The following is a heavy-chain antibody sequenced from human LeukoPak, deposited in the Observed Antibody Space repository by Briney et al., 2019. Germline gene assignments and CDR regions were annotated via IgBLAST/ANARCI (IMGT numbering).Heavy chain of an antibody. CDR3: AIQKADLITMIRGIIAY. CDR2: ISSGSGTI. CDR1: GFTFSTSS. Sequence: PGRSLRLSCAASGFTFSTSSMNWVRQALGKGLEWISYISSGSGTIYYADSVKGRFTISKDTAKNSLSLQMNSLRAEDTAVYYCAIQKADLITMIRGIIAYWGQGTLVTVSS. V-gene: IGHV3-48*01. D-gene: IGHD3-10*01. J-gene: IGHJ4*02.